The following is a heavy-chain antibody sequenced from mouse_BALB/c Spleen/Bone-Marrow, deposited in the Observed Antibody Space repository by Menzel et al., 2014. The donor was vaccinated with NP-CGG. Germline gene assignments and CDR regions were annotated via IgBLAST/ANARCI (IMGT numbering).Heavy chain of an antibody. CDR1: GFTFSTYA. Sequence: EVKLEESGGGLAKPGGSLQLSCAASGFTFSTYAMSWVRQTPEKRLEWVATISSSGSYTYYPDSVKGRCTISRDNAKNTLYLQMSSLRSEDTAMFYCSRLRMITTYFDVWGAGTTVTVSS. CDR3: SRLRMITTYFDV. CDR2: ISSSGSYT. V-gene: IGHV5-9-3*01. D-gene: IGHD2-4*01. J-gene: IGHJ1*01.